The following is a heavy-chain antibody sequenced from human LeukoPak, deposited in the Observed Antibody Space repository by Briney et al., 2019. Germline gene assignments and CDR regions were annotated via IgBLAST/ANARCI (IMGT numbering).Heavy chain of an antibody. Sequence: SDTLSLTCTVSGGSITTYFWSWIRQPPGKGLECIGYIYYTGNTNYSPSLRNRVTISVGTSKNQFSLKLNSVTAADTALYFCAGARGGAYGFAFDSWCQGTLVTVSS. CDR1: GGSITTYF. V-gene: IGHV4-59*07. CDR3: AGARGGAYGFAFDS. J-gene: IGHJ4*02. D-gene: IGHD3-10*01. CDR2: IYYTGNT.